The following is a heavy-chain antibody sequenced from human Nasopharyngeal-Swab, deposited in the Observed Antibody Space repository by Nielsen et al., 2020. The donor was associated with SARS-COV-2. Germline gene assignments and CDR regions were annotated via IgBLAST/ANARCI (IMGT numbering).Heavy chain of an antibody. CDR3: AREGTVSGYSGQRGRGPYYYYMDV. D-gene: IGHD5-12*01. CDR2: INHSGST. J-gene: IGHJ6*03. Sequence: GSLRLSCAVYGGSFSGYYWSWIRQPPGKGLEWIGEINHSGSTNYNPSLKSRVTISVDTSKNQFSLKLSSVTAADTAVYYCAREGTVSGYSGQRGRGPYYYYMDVWGKGTTVTVSS. CDR1: GGSFSGYY. V-gene: IGHV4-34*01.